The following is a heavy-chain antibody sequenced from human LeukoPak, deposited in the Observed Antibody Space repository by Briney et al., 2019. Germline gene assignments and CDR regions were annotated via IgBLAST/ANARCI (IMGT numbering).Heavy chain of an antibody. CDR2: INPNSGGT. CDR3: ASPQLGYCSSTSCYNDAFDM. D-gene: IGHD2-2*02. Sequence: GASVKVSCKASGHTFTGYYMHWVGQAPGQGREWMGWINPNSGGTNYAQKFQGRVTMTRDTSISTAYMELSRLRSDDTAVYYCASPQLGYCSSTSCYNDAFDMWGQGTMVTVSS. J-gene: IGHJ3*02. V-gene: IGHV1-2*02. CDR1: GHTFTGYY.